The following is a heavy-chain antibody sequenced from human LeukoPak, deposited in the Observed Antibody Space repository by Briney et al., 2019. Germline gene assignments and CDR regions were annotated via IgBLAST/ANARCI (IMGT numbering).Heavy chain of an antibody. CDR2: ISSSSSTI. V-gene: IGHV3-48*01. CDR1: GFTFGDYA. J-gene: IGHJ6*03. D-gene: IGHD1-26*01. Sequence: GGSLRLSCTASGFTFGDYAMTWVRQAPGKGLEWVSYISSSSSTIYYADSVKGRFTISRDNSKNTLYLKMNSLRAEDTAVYYCAKGHGWEASYYYYYMDVWGKGTTVTISS. CDR3: AKGHGWEASYYYYYMDV.